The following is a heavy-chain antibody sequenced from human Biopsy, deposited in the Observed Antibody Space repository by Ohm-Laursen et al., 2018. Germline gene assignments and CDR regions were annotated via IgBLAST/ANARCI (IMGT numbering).Heavy chain of an antibody. V-gene: IGHV3-30*03. D-gene: IGHD3-10*01. CDR1: GFTFTSYG. Sequence: SLRLSCAASGFTFTSYGMHWVRQAPGKGLEWVAVISYDGSGEYYADSLQGRFTISRDNPKNTVDLQMNSLRAEDTAVYYCATSTMVRSSGHAFDIWGQGTVVTVS. J-gene: IGHJ3*02. CDR3: ATSTMVRSSGHAFDI. CDR2: ISYDGSGE.